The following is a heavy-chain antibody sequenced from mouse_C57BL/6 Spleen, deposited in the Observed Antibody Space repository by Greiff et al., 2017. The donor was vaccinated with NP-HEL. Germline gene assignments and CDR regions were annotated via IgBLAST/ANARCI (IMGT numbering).Heavy chain of an antibody. J-gene: IGHJ1*03. D-gene: IGHD1-1*01. Sequence: QVQLKESGAELVRPGTSVKVSCKASGYAFTNYLIEWVKQRPGQGLEWIGEINPGSGGTNYNEKFKGKATLTAATSSSTAYMQLRILTSEDSAVYFCARSEIYYYGSSDLYFDVWGTGTTVTFSS. CDR3: ARSEIYYYGSSDLYFDV. CDR1: GYAFTNYL. V-gene: IGHV1-54*01. CDR2: INPGSGGT.